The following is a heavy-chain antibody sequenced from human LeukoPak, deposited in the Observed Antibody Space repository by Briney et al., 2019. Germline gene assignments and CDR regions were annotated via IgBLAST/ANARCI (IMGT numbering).Heavy chain of an antibody. CDR3: AKYAPPTTVVTRFFDY. CDR1: GFTFSSYA. CDR2: IGRYGGDV. J-gene: IGHJ4*02. V-gene: IGHV3-23*01. Sequence: GGSLRLSCAASGFTFSSYAMTWVRQAPGKGLEWVSVIGRYGGDVQYADSVKGRFTISRDNSENTLYLQMNSLRAEDTAVYYCAKYAPPTTVVTRFFDYWGQGTLVTVSS. D-gene: IGHD4-23*01.